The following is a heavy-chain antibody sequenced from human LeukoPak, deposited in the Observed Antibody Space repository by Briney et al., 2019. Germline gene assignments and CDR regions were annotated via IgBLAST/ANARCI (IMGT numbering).Heavy chain of an antibody. V-gene: IGHV4-38-2*02. CDR2: IYHSGRT. J-gene: IGHJ6*03. CDR1: GYSISNGYY. CDR3: AREHCSGGSCFSIYYYYYMDV. D-gene: IGHD2-15*01. Sequence: SETLSLTCTVSGYSISNGYYWGWMRQPPGKGLEWIGSIYHSGRTHYNPSLKSRVIISVDTSKNQFSLKLSSVTAADTAVYYCAREHCSGGSCFSIYYYYYMDVWGKGTTVTVSS.